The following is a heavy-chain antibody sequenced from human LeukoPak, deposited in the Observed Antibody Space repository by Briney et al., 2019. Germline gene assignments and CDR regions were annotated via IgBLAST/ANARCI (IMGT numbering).Heavy chain of an antibody. CDR2: IYYSGST. J-gene: IGHJ4*02. V-gene: IGHV4-30-4*08. D-gene: IGHD1-26*01. CDR3: ARGGGSYYDASVDY. CDR1: GGSISSGDYY. Sequence: SGTLSLTCTVSGGSISSGDYYWSWIRQPPGKGLEWIGYIYYSGSTYYNPSLKSRVTISVDTSKNQFSLKLSSVTAADTAVYYCARGGGSYYDASVDYWGQGTLVTVSS.